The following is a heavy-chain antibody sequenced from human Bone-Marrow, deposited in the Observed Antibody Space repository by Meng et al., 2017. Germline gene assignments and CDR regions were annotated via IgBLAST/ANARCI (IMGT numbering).Heavy chain of an antibody. D-gene: IGHD3-9*01. V-gene: IGHV4-38-2*01. J-gene: IGHJ4*02. CDR3: ARAPSNYYDVLTGYYSGSFGY. Sequence: GSLRLSCAVSGYSISSGYYWAWIRQPPGKGLEWIGTIFHSGSTYSNPSLKSRVTISVDTSKNQFSLRLRSVTAADTAVYYCARAPSNYYDVLTGYYSGSFGYWGQGTLVTVSS. CDR2: IFHSGST. CDR1: GYSISSGYY.